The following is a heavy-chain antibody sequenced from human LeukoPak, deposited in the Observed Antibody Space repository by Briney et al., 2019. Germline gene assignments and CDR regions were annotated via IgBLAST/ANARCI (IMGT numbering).Heavy chain of an antibody. CDR3: ARGGTVAGTSSLIGVGRPFDY. V-gene: IGHV3-64*01. Sequence: GGSLRPSCAASGFTFSSYAMHWVRQAPGKGLEYVSAISSNGGSTYYANSVRGRFTISRDNSKNTLYLQMGSLRAEDMAVYYCARGGTVAGTSSLIGVGRPFDYWGQGTLVTVSS. J-gene: IGHJ4*02. CDR1: GFTFSSYA. CDR2: ISSNGGST. D-gene: IGHD6-19*01.